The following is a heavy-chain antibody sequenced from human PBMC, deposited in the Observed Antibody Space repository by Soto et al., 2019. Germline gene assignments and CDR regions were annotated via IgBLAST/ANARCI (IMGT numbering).Heavy chain of an antibody. V-gene: IGHV4-59*01. CDR1: GGSISSYY. Sequence: SETLSLTCTVSGGSISSYYWSWIRQPPGKGLEWIGYIYYSGSTNYNPSLKSRVTISVDTSKNQFSLKLSSVTAADTAVYYCARDGIAAAGNWGYYYYMDVWGKGTTVTVSS. D-gene: IGHD6-13*01. CDR2: IYYSGST. CDR3: ARDGIAAAGNWGYYYYMDV. J-gene: IGHJ6*03.